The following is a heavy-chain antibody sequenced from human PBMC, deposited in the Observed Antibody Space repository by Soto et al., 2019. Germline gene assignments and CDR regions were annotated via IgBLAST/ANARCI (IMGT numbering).Heavy chain of an antibody. D-gene: IGHD3-16*02. V-gene: IGHV2-70*11. J-gene: IGHJ6*02. Sequence: QPLGKALEWRARIDWDDDKYYSTSLKTRLTISKDTSKNQVVLTMTNMDPVDTATYYCARTQGVVSYYGMDVWGQGTTVTVSS. CDR3: ARTQGVVSYYGMDV. CDR2: IDWDDDK.